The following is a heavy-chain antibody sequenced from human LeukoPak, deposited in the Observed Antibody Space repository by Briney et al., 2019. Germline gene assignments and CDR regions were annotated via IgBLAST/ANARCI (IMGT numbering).Heavy chain of an antibody. Sequence: ASETLSLTCTVSGGSIGSDYWTWIRQPPGKGLKYIGYIYYTGGTNYNPSLKSRVTISVDTSKNQFSLKLSSVTAADTAVYFCAKYGNSGWVIDNWGQGTLVTVSS. J-gene: IGHJ4*02. CDR3: AKYGNSGWVIDN. V-gene: IGHV4-59*08. CDR1: GGSIGSDY. CDR2: IYYTGGT. D-gene: IGHD6-19*01.